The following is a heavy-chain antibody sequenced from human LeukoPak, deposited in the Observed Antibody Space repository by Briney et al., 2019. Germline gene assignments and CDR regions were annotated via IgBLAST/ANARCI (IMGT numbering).Heavy chain of an antibody. D-gene: IGHD1-20*01. CDR1: GFTFSSYW. V-gene: IGHV3-74*03. CDR2: INSDGSST. J-gene: IGHJ4*02. CDR3: LRDLNWSLDQ. Sequence: GGSLRLSCAASGFTFSSYWMHWVRRAPGKGLVWVSHINSDGSSTKYADSVKGRFTISRDNAKNTLYLQMNSLRAEDTAVYYCLRDLNWSLDQWGQGTLVTVSS.